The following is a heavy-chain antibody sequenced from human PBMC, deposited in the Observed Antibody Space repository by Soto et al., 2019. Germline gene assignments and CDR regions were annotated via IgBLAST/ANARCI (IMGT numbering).Heavy chain of an antibody. V-gene: IGHV4-31*03. D-gene: IGHD3-16*01. CDR1: GGSISSGGLH. Sequence: QVQLQESGPGLVKPSQTLSLTCTVSGGSISSGGLHWSWIRQSPGKGLEWIGNIYSYTGSTSYNPCLKGRVLRSRDTSKNQFSLDLTSVTAADTAVYYCGRMRGSDDYTGSFDIWGQGTMVAVSS. CDR3: GRMRGSDDYTGSFDI. J-gene: IGHJ3*02. CDR2: IYSYTGST.